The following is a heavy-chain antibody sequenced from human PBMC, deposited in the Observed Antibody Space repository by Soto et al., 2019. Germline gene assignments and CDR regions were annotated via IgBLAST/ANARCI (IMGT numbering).Heavy chain of an antibody. J-gene: IGHJ4*02. V-gene: IGHV3-9*01. CDR1: GFTFDRHA. Sequence: EVQLVESGGGLAQPGTSLRLSCAASGFTFDRHAMHWVRQAPWKGLEWVSGISWNNGNIAYAASVKGRFTISRDNSKNTLFLHMSNLRAEDTAMYYCTIVRVADSALDHWGQGTLVTVSS. D-gene: IGHD3-10*02. CDR3: TIVRVADSALDH. CDR2: ISWNNGNI.